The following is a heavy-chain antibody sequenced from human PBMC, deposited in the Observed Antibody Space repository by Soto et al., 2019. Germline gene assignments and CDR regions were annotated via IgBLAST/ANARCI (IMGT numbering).Heavy chain of an antibody. D-gene: IGHD3-3*01. V-gene: IGHV1-18*01. Sequence: QVLLVQSGAEVKKPGASVKVSCKASGYTFSNYGISWVRQAPGQGLEWMGWISPYNGDTKFAQKGECRVTMTTHPSTSTAYIEVGSLRFVDTCVYYCTRCRTTVFGWDDMGGWGQWTTVTVSS. J-gene: IGHJ6*02. CDR3: TRCRTTVFGWDDMGG. CDR1: GYTFSNYG. CDR2: ISPYNGDT.